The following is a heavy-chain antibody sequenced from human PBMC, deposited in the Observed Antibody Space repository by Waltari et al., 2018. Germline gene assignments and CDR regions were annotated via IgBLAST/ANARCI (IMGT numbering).Heavy chain of an antibody. V-gene: IGHV1-69*02. D-gene: IGHD1-1*01. CDR3: ARSGEMKGTVDY. CDR1: GGALSTET. J-gene: IGHJ4*02. Sequence: HVQLEQSGAEVKKPGSSVKVSCKASGGALSTETVTWVRQAPGQCLEWMRSIIPFLGISKYAQSLQARLTITVDQSTNTGYMELNNLRPEDTGVYYCARSGEMKGTVDYWGQGTLVTVSS. CDR2: IIPFLGIS.